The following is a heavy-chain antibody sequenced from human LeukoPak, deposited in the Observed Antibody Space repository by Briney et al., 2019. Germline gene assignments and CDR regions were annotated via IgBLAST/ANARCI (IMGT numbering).Heavy chain of an antibody. CDR1: GYTFTGYY. Sequence: ASVKVSCKASGYTFTGYYMHWVLQAPGQGLEWMGRINPNSGGTNYAQKFQGRVTMTRDTSISTAYMELSRLRSDGTAVYYCARSSSASRDDYWGQGTLVTVSS. D-gene: IGHD6-6*01. V-gene: IGHV1-2*06. CDR2: INPNSGGT. CDR3: ARSSSASRDDY. J-gene: IGHJ4*02.